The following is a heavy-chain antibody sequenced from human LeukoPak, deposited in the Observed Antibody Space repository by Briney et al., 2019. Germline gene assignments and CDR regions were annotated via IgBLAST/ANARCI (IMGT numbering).Heavy chain of an antibody. Sequence: GASVTVSCKASGYTFTSYGISWVRQAPGQGLEWMGWISAYNGNTNYAQKLQGRVTMTTDTSTSTAYMELRSLRSDNTAVYYCARALVRGVMTLYYFDYWGQGTLVTVSS. CDR2: ISAYNGNT. CDR1: GYTFTSYG. V-gene: IGHV1-18*01. J-gene: IGHJ4*02. CDR3: ARALVRGVMTLYYFDY. D-gene: IGHD3-10*01.